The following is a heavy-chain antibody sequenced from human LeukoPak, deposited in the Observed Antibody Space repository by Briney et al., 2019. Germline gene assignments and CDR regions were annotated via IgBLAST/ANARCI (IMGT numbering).Heavy chain of an antibody. CDR3: ARGHNWNDVYDY. CDR2: ISAYNGNT. Sequence: ASVTVSCKASGYSFTSYGISWVRQAPGQGLEWMGWISAYNGNTNYAQKLQGRVTMTTDTSTNTAYMELRSLRSDDTAVYYCARGHNWNDVYDYWGQGTLVTVSS. V-gene: IGHV1-18*01. D-gene: IGHD1-1*01. J-gene: IGHJ4*02. CDR1: GYSFTSYG.